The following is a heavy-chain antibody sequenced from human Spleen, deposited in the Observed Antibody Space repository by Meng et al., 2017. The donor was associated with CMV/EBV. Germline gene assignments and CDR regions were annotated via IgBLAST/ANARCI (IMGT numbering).Heavy chain of an antibody. Sequence: QLRLQHSGPGLWQPSEPRSLTCTVAGGSISSYYWSWIRQPAGKGLEWIGRIYTSGSTNYNPSLKSRVTMSVDTSKNQFSLKLSSVTAADTAVYYCATTLYTVREYDGSGWFDPWGQGTLVTVSS. V-gene: IGHV4-4*07. CDR1: GGSISSYY. J-gene: IGHJ5*02. D-gene: IGHD1-26*01. CDR2: IYTSGST. CDR3: ATTLYTVREYDGSGWFDP.